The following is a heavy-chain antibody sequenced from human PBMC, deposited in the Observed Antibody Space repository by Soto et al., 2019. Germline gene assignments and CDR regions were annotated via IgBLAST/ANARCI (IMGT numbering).Heavy chain of an antibody. D-gene: IGHD2-8*02. CDR3: ARDGGTTAGYYYMAV. V-gene: IGHV1-69*04. J-gene: IGHJ6*03. CDR2: IIPILGIA. Sequence: SVKVSCKASGGTFSSYTISWVRQAPGQGHKWMGRIIPILGIANYAQKFQGRVTITADKSTGTAYMELSSLRSEYMAVYYCARDGGTTAGYYYMAVWGKGTTVTVSS. CDR1: GGTFSSYT.